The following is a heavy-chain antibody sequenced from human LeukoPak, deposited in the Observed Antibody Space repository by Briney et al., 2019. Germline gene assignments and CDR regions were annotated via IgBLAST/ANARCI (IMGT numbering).Heavy chain of an antibody. Sequence: GASVKVSCKASGYTFTSYGISWVRQAPGQGLEWMGWISAYNGNTHYAQKLQGRVTMTTDTSTSTAYMELRSLRSDDTAVYYCARSGVDYYDSSGPPADRYYFDYWGQGTLVTVSS. CDR3: ARSGVDYYDSSGPPADRYYFDY. V-gene: IGHV1-18*01. CDR1: GYTFTSYG. D-gene: IGHD3-22*01. J-gene: IGHJ4*02. CDR2: ISAYNGNT.